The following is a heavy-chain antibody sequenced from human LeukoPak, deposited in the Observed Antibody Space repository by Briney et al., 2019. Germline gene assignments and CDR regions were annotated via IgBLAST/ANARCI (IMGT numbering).Heavy chain of an antibody. CDR2: INPNSGGT. CDR3: ARGNVVVTPPRY. Sequence: ASVKVSCKASGYTSTGYYMHWVRQAPGQGLEWMGWINPNSGGTNYAQKFQGRVTMTRDTSISTAYMELSRLRSDDTAVYYCARGNVVVTPPRYWGQGTLVTVSS. V-gene: IGHV1-2*02. D-gene: IGHD2-21*02. J-gene: IGHJ4*02. CDR1: GYTSTGYY.